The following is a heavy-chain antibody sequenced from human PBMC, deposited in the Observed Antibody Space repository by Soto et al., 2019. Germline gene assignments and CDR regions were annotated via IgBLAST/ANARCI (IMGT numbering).Heavy chain of an antibody. CDR2: ISAYNGNT. Sequence: PGQGLEWMGWISAYNGNTNYAQKLQDRVTMTTDTSTSTAYMELRSLRSDDTAVYFCAKCRSINHRHLDYWGQGTLVTVSS. CDR3: AKCRSINHRHLDY. V-gene: IGHV1-18*01. J-gene: IGHJ4*02.